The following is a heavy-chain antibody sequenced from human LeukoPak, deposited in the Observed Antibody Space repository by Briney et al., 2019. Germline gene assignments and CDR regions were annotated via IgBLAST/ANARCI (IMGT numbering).Heavy chain of an antibody. D-gene: IGHD5-18*01. CDR2: INAGNGNT. J-gene: IGHJ4*02. CDR3: ARDRSYGYFDY. V-gene: IGHV1-3*01. Sequence: GASVKVSCKASGYTFTGYAMHWVRQAPGQRLEWMGWINAGNGNTKYSQKFQGRVTITRDTSASTAYMELSSLRSEDTAVYYCARDRSYGYFDYWGQGTLVTVSS. CDR1: GYTFTGYA.